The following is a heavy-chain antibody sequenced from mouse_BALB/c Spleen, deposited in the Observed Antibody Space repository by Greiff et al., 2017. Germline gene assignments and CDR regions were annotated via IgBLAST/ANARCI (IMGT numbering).Heavy chain of an antibody. Sequence: QVQLQQPGAELVRPGASVKLSCKASGYTFTSYWINWVKQRPGQGLEWIGNIYPSDSYTNYNQKFKDKATLTVDKSSSTAYMQLSSPTSEDSAVYYCTRFYYDYDVNYAMDYWGQGTSVTVSS. CDR1: GYTFTSYW. J-gene: IGHJ4*01. CDR2: IYPSDSYT. V-gene: IGHV1-69*02. D-gene: IGHD2-4*01. CDR3: TRFYYDYDVNYAMDY.